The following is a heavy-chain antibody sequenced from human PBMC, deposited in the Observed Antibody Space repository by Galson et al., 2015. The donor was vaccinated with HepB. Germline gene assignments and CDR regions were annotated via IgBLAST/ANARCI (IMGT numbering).Heavy chain of an antibody. CDR1: GFTFSSYG. Sequence: SLRLSCAASGFTFSSYGMHWVRQAPGKGLEWVAVIWYDGSNKYYADSVKGRFTISRDNSKNTLYLQMNSLRAEDTAVYYCAREGIAAAGTFDYWGQGTLVTVSS. D-gene: IGHD6-13*01. V-gene: IGHV3-33*01. CDR2: IWYDGSNK. J-gene: IGHJ4*02. CDR3: AREGIAAAGTFDY.